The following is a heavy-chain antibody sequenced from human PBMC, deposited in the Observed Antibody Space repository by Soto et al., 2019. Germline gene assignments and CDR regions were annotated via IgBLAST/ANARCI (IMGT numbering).Heavy chain of an antibody. Sequence: GESLKISCKGSGYSFTSYWIGWVRQMPGKGLEWMGIIYPGDSDTRYSPSFQGQVTISADKSISTAYLQSSSQKASDTAMYYCARLVGATPYYYYGMDVWGQGTTVTVSS. V-gene: IGHV5-51*01. CDR3: ARLVGATPYYYYGMDV. CDR2: IYPGDSDT. D-gene: IGHD1-26*01. J-gene: IGHJ6*02. CDR1: GYSFTSYW.